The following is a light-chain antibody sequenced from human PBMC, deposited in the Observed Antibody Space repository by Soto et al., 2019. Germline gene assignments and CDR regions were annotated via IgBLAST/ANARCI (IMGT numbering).Light chain of an antibody. Sequence: QSALTQPPSASGSPGQSVAISCTGTSSDVGGYNYVSWYQQHPGQAPKLMIYEVNKRPSGVPDRFSGSKSGNTASLTVSGLQAEDEADYDCSSYAGSSHVFGTGTKLTVL. V-gene: IGLV2-8*01. J-gene: IGLJ1*01. CDR3: SSYAGSSHV. CDR2: EVN. CDR1: SSDVGGYNY.